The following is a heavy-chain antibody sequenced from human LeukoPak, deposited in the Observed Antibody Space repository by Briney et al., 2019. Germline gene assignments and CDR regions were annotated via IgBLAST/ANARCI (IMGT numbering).Heavy chain of an antibody. V-gene: IGHV1-8*01. J-gene: IGHJ4*02. Sequence: GASVKVSCKASGYTFTSYDINWVRQATGQGLEWTGWMNPNSGNTGYAQKFQGRVTMTRNTSISTAYMELSSLRSEDTAVYYCARFPYCTNGVCPPAWGQGTLVTVSS. D-gene: IGHD2-8*01. CDR1: GYTFTSYD. CDR2: MNPNSGNT. CDR3: ARFPYCTNGVCPPA.